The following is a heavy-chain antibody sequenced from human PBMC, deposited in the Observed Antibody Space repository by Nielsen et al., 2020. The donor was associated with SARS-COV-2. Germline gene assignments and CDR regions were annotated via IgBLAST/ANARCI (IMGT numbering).Heavy chain of an antibody. D-gene: IGHD5-12*01. CDR2: ISGSGGST. CDR3: AKDLDIVATIRLDY. V-gene: IGHV3-23*01. CDR1: GFTFSSYA. J-gene: IGHJ4*02. Sequence: GGSLRLSCAASGFTFSSYAMSWVRQAPGEGLEWVSAISGSGGSTYYADSVKGRFTISRDNSKNTLYLQMNSLRAEDTAVYYCAKDLDIVATIRLDYWGQGTLVTVSS.